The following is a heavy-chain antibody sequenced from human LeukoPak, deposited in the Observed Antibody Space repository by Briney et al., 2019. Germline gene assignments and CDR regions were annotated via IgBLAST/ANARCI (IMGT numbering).Heavy chain of an antibody. CDR3: AKVRSRSYGYDY. D-gene: IGHD5-18*01. Sequence: GGSLRLSRAASGFTFSSYAMSWVRQAPGKGLEWVSAISGSGGSTYYADSVKGRFTISRDNSKNTLYLQMNSLRAEDTAVYYCAKVRSRSYGYDYWGQGTLVTVSS. CDR1: GFTFSSYA. J-gene: IGHJ4*02. V-gene: IGHV3-23*01. CDR2: ISGSGGST.